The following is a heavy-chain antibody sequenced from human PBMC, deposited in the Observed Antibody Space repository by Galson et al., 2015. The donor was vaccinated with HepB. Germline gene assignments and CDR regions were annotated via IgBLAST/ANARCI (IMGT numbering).Heavy chain of an antibody. CDR1: GYSFTSYW. CDR2: IDPSDSYT. V-gene: IGHV5-10-1*01. D-gene: IGHD2-21*01. Sequence: QSGAEVKKPGESLRISCKGSGYSFTSYWISWVRQMPGKGLEWMGRIDPSDSYTNYSPSFQGHVTISADKSISTAYLQWSSLKASDTAMYYCARHTPYRGTWAGDWFDPWGQGTLVTVSS. J-gene: IGHJ5*02. CDR3: ARHTPYRGTWAGDWFDP.